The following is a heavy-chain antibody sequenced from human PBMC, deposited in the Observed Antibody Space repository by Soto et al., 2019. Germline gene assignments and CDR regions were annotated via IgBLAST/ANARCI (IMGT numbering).Heavy chain of an antibody. CDR1: GFTFTSSA. V-gene: IGHV1-58*01. D-gene: IGHD3-10*01. CDR3: AAEVRGVIITGDAFDI. CDR2: IVVGSGNT. J-gene: IGHJ3*02. Sequence: SVKVSCKASGFTFTSSAVQWVRQARGQRLEWTGWIVVGSGNTNYAQKFQERVTITRDMSTSAAYMELSSLRSEDTAVYYCAAEVRGVIITGDAFDIWGQGTMVTVSS.